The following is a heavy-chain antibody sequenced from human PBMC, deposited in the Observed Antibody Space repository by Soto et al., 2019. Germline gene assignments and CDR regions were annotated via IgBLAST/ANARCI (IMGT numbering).Heavy chain of an antibody. J-gene: IGHJ6*02. V-gene: IGHV6-1*01. D-gene: IGHD5-12*01. CDR2: TYYRSEWYN. Sequence: PSQTLSLTCAISGDSVSSNSAAWNWIRQSPSRGLEWLGRTYYRSEWYNDYAVSVKSRITINPDTSKNQFSLQLNSVTPEDTAVYYCARDLVATTPYYYYYGMDVWGQGTTVTVSS. CDR1: GDSVSSNSAA. CDR3: ARDLVATTPYYYYYGMDV.